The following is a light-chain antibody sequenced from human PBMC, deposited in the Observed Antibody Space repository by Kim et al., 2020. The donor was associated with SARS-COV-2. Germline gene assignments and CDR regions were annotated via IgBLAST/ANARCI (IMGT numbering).Light chain of an antibody. CDR3: QVWDSSSDHRVV. Sequence: PGRTGRIHCGGHGIGVKGVHWYQQMPGQAPVLVISYDSDRPSGIPERFSGSNSGNTATLTISRVEAGDEADYYCQVWDSSSDHRVVFGGGTQLTVL. CDR1: GIGVKG. CDR2: YDS. V-gene: IGLV3-21*04. J-gene: IGLJ2*01.